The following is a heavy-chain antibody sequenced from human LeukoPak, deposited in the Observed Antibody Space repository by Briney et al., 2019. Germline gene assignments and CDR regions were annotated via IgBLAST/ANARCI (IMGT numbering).Heavy chain of an antibody. V-gene: IGHV4-39*07. J-gene: IGHJ4*02. D-gene: IGHD2-2*01. CDR2: IYYSGST. CDR3: ARASHCSSTSCYSIDS. CDR1: GGSISSSSYY. Sequence: PSETLSLTCTVSGGSISSSSYYWGWIRQPPGKGLEWIGSIYYSGSTYYNPSLKSRVTISVDTSKKQFSLKLTSVTAADTAVYYCARASHCSSTSCYSIDSWGQGTLVTVSS.